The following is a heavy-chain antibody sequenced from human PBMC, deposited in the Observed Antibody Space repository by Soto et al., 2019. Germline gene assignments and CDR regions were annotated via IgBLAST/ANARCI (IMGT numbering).Heavy chain of an antibody. CDR2: ISAYNGNT. J-gene: IGHJ3*02. Sequence: GASVKVSCKASGYTFTSYGISWVRQAPGQGLEWMGWISAYNGNTNYAQKLQGRVTMTTDTSTSTAYMELRSLRSDDTAVYYCARGNILTFYYFVGASGDAFDIRAQRTMVTGSS. V-gene: IGHV1-18*01. CDR3: ARGNILTFYYFVGASGDAFDI. CDR1: GYTFTSYG. D-gene: IGHD3-9*01.